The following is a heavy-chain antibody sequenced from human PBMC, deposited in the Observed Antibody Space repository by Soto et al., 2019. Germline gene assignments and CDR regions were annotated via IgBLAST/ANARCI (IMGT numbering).Heavy chain of an antibody. CDR1: GYTFNSYY. CDR2: INPNSGST. J-gene: IGHJ3*02. V-gene: IGHV1-46*02. D-gene: IGHD2-15*01. CDR3: AREVVHHAFDI. Sequence: ASVKVSCKASGYTFNSYYMNWVRQAPGQGLEWMGIINPNSGSTTYAQKFQGRVTMTRDTSTRTVNMELSSLTSEDTAVYYCAREVVHHAFDIWGQGTKVTVSS.